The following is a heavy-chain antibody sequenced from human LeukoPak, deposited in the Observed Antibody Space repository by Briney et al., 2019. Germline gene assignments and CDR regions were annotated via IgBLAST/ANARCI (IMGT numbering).Heavy chain of an antibody. D-gene: IGHD4-23*01. CDR2: IWYDGSQK. V-gene: IGHV3-33*03. CDR3: ARLYGANVGYLDY. CDR1: GYSFSSHG. J-gene: IGHJ4*02. Sequence: PGGSLRLFCAVSGYSFSSHGMHWVRQAPGKGLEWVAAIWYDGSQKYYADTVRSRFTVSRDNSKNTLYLQMDSLRAEDTAVYYCARLYGANVGYLDYWGQGTLVTVSS.